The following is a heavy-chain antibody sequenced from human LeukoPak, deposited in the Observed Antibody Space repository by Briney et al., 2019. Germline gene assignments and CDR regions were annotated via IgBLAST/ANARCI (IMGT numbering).Heavy chain of an antibody. CDR1: GFTFSSYW. Sequence: GGSLGLSCAVSGFTFSSYWMTWVRQAPGKGLEWVAKIKEDGSGKYYVDSVKGRFTVSRDNVKNSLFLQMNSLRVEDTAAYYCARLHSAVYYGDAFDIWGQGTMVTVSS. J-gene: IGHJ3*02. D-gene: IGHD3-10*01. CDR3: ARLHSAVYYGDAFDI. V-gene: IGHV3-7*03. CDR2: IKEDGSGK.